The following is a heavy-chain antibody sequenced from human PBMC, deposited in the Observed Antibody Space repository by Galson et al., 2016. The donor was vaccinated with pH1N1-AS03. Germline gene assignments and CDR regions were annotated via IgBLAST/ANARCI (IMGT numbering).Heavy chain of an antibody. CDR3: ARDAAYYYGMDV. V-gene: IGHV1-18*01. CDR1: GYTFTNYG. Sequence: SVKVSCKASGYTFTNYGVSGVRQAPGQGLEWMGGISSFNGYTTYAQKLQDRVTMTRDTSTSTAYMELRSLRSDDTAVYFCARDAAYYYGMDVWGQGTTVIVS. D-gene: IGHD6-25*01. CDR2: ISSFNGYT. J-gene: IGHJ6*02.